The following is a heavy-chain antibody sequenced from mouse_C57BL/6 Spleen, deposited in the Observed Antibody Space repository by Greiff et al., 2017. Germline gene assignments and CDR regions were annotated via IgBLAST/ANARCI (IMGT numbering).Heavy chain of an antibody. CDR2: IDPSDSYT. CDR1: GYTFTSYW. J-gene: IGHJ4*01. V-gene: IGHV1-59*01. Sequence: QVQLQQPGAELVRPGTSVQLSCKASGYTFTSYWMHWVKQRPGQGLEWIGVIDPSDSYTNYNQKFKGKATLTVDTSSSPAYMQLSSLTSEDSAVYYCARRRTYAMDYWGQGTSVTVSS. CDR3: ARRRTYAMDY.